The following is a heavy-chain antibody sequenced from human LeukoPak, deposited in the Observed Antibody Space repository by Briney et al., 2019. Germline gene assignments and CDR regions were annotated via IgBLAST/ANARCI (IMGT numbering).Heavy chain of an antibody. CDR3: LGYCSGGNCYSGGY. D-gene: IGHD2-15*01. J-gene: IGHJ4*02. CDR2: ISSSSSYK. CDR1: GFTFSSYS. Sequence: GGSLRLSCVASGFTFSSYSMNWVRQAPGKGLEWVSSISSSSSYKYYTDSVKGRFTISRDNAKNSLYLQMNSLRAEDTAVYYCLGYCSGGNCYSGGYWGQGTLVTVSS. V-gene: IGHV3-21*04.